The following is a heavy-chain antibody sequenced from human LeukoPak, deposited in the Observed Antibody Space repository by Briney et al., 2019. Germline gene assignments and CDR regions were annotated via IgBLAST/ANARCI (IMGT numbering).Heavy chain of an antibody. CDR2: IKQDGSEK. V-gene: IGHV3-7*01. CDR3: ATCPGYFDY. Sequence: GGSLRLSCAASGFTFSSYWMSWVRRAPGKGLEWVANIKQDGSEKYYVDSVKGRFTISRGNAKNTLYLQMNSLRAEDAAVYYCATCPGYFDYWGQGTLVTVSS. J-gene: IGHJ4*02. D-gene: IGHD2-2*01. CDR1: GFTFSSYW.